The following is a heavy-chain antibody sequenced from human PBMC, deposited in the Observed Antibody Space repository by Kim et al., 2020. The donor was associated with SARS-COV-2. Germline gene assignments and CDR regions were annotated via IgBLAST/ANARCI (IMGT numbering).Heavy chain of an antibody. CDR1: GYSFTSYW. J-gene: IGHJ3*02. CDR2: IDPSDSYT. Sequence: GESLKISCKGSGYSFTSYWISWVRQMPGKGLEWMGRIDPSDSYTNYSPSFQGHVTISADKSISTAYLQWSSLKASDTAMYYCARHIWFGELGDAFDIWGQGTMVTVSS. V-gene: IGHV5-10-1*01. CDR3: ARHIWFGELGDAFDI. D-gene: IGHD3-10*01.